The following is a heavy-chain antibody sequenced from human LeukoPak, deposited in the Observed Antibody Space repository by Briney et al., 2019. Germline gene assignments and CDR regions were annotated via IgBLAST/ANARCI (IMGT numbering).Heavy chain of an antibody. Sequence: PGRSLRLSCAASGFTFSSYEMNWVRQAPGKGLEWVSYISSSGSTIYYADSVKGRSTISRDNAKNSLYLQMNSLRAEDTAVYYCARDYTMVRGVLDYWGQGTLVTVSS. CDR2: ISSSGSTI. D-gene: IGHD3-10*01. CDR3: ARDYTMVRGVLDY. V-gene: IGHV3-48*03. J-gene: IGHJ4*02. CDR1: GFTFSSYE.